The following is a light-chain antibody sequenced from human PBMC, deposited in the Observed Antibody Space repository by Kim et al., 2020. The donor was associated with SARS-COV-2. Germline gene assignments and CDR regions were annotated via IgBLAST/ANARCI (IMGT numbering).Light chain of an antibody. CDR2: GAY. CDR3: QQYNHWPPMYN. CDR1: QKIGSY. Sequence: SAGNRRTLPRMDSQKIGSYLAWYQVQTGQTPSHLIFGAYTRASGIPGTFSGNGCGTEFTLSNTTLQAVDFALYYCQQYNHWPPMYNCGQGTKLDI. V-gene: IGKV3-15*01. J-gene: IGKJ2*01.